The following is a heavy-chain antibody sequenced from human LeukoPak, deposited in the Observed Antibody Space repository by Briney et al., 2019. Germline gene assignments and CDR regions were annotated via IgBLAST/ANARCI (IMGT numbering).Heavy chain of an antibody. CDR3: ARVPQANYDSSGYYGYYFDY. CDR2: INPSGGST. CDR1: GYTFTSYY. Sequence: ASVKVSCKASGYTFTSYYMHWVRQAPGQGLEWMGIINPSGGSTSYAQKFRGRVTMTRDTSISTAYMELSRLRSDDTAVYYYARVPQANYDSSGYYGYYFDYWGQGTLVTVSS. D-gene: IGHD3-22*01. V-gene: IGHV1-46*01. J-gene: IGHJ4*02.